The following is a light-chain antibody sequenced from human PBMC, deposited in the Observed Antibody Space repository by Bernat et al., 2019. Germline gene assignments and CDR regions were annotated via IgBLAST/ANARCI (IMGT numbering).Light chain of an antibody. CDR3: SSYTSRAYV. V-gene: IGLV2-14*03. CDR2: DVS. Sequence: QSALTQPASVSGSPGQSITISCTGTSSDVGGYNYVSWYQQHPGKVPKLMIYDVSNRPSGVSNRFSGSKSGNTASLTISGLQAEDEADYYCSSYTSRAYVFGTGTKVTVL. J-gene: IGLJ1*01. CDR1: SSDVGGYNY.